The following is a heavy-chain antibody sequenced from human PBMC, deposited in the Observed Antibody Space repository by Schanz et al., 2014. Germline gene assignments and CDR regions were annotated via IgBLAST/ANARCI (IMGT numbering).Heavy chain of an antibody. V-gene: IGHV1-46*03. J-gene: IGHJ4*02. D-gene: IGHD6-13*01. CDR3: ARDGVDAAAGGNC. CDR2: INPSGGST. CDR1: GYTFTSYS. Sequence: QVQVEQSGPEVKKPGSSVKVSCKASGYTFTSYSMHWVRQAPGQGLEWMGMINPSGGSTTYAQKFQGRVTMTRDTSTSTVYMELSSLRSEDAAVYYCARDGVDAAAGGNCWGQGTLVTVSS.